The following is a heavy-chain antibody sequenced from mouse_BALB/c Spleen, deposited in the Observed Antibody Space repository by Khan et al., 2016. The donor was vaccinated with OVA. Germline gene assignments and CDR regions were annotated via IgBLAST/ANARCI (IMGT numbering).Heavy chain of an antibody. CDR2: IFPGTDTT. D-gene: IGHD2-1*01. V-gene: IGHV1S132*01. J-gene: IGHJ3*01. CDR1: GYTFTSYW. CDR3: ARGYFGNYEFAY. Sequence: QVQLQQSGAELVKPGASVKLSCKTSGYTFTSYWIQWVKQRPGQGLGWIGQIFPGTDTTYYNENFKGKATLTVDTSSNTAYMQFSSLTSEVSAVYFCARGYFGNYEFAYWGQGTLVTGSP.